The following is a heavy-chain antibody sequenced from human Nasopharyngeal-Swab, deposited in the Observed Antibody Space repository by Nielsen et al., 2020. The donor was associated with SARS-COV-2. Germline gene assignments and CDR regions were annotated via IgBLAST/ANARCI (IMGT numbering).Heavy chain of an antibody. Sequence: GESLKISCAASGFTLSSYSMNWVRQAPGKGLEWVSSISSSSSYIYYADSVKGRFTISRDNAKNSLYLQMNSLRAEDTAVYYCARADSSSWYFDYWGQGTLVTVSS. CDR1: GFTLSSYS. CDR3: ARADSSSWYFDY. V-gene: IGHV3-21*01. D-gene: IGHD6-13*01. J-gene: IGHJ4*02. CDR2: ISSSSSYI.